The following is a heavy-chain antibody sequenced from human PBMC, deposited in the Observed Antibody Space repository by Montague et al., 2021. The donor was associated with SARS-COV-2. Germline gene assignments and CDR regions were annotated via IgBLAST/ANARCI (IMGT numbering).Heavy chain of an antibody. Sequence: SLRLSCAASGFTFSSYGMTWVRQAPGKGLEWVSTISDSGGSTYYADSVKGRFTISRDNSKNTLYLQMNSLRDEDTAVYYCANRGVRYFDAQGVWYYFDYWGQGTLVTVSS. J-gene: IGHJ4*02. CDR1: GFTFSSYG. V-gene: IGHV3-23*01. D-gene: IGHD3-9*01. CDR2: ISDSGGST. CDR3: ANRGVRYFDAQGVWYYFDY.